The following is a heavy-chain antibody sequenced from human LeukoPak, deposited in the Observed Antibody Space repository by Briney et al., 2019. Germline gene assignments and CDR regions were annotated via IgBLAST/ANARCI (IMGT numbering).Heavy chain of an antibody. CDR3: ARGGYYYDSSGYYYVFFDY. Sequence: GVPLRLSCAASGFPFSRSGMHWVRGAPGKGREWVADIWYDGSNQYYADSVKGRFTISRDNSKNTLYLQMNTLRGEDTAMHYCARGGYYYDSSGYYYVFFDYWGQGTLVAVSS. CDR1: GFPFSRSG. V-gene: IGHV3-33*01. D-gene: IGHD3-22*01. J-gene: IGHJ4*02. CDR2: IWYDGSNQ.